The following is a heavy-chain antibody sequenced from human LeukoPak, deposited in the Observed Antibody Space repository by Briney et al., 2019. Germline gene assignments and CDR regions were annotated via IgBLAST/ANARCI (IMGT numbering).Heavy chain of an antibody. CDR1: GDSVSSNSAA. V-gene: IGHV6-1*01. CDR2: TYYRSKWYN. J-gene: IGHJ4*02. CDR3: ARGPREAGITPYFDY. Sequence: PSQTLSLTCAISGDSVSSNSAAWNWIRQSPSRGLEWLGRTYYRSKWYNDYAVSVKSRITIDPDTSKNQFSLQLNSVTPEDTAVYYCARGPREAGITPYFDYWGQGTLVTVSS. D-gene: IGHD1-20*01.